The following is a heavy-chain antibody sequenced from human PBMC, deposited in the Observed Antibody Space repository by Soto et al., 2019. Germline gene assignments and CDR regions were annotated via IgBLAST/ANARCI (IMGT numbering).Heavy chain of an antibody. J-gene: IGHJ6*03. CDR2: IIPIFGTA. V-gene: IGHV1-69*06. CDR3: ARDLRGYDYNYYYYYMDV. D-gene: IGHD5-12*01. Sequence: GASVKVSCKASGGTFSSYAISWVRQAPGQGLEWMGGIIPIFGTANYAQKLQGRVTMTADTSTSTAYMELRSLRSDDTAVYYCARDLRGYDYNYYYYYMDVWGKGTTVTVSS. CDR1: GGTFSSYA.